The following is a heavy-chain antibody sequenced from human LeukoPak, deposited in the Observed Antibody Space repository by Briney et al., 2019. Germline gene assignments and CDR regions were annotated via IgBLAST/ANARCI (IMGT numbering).Heavy chain of an antibody. D-gene: IGHD6-13*01. CDR1: GYTFTSYG. Sequence: GASVKVSCKASGYTFTSYGISWVRQAPGQGLEWMGWISAYNGNTNYAQKLQGRVTMTTDTSTSTAYMELRSLRSDDTAVYYCARVGGSSFSYYYYYYYMDVWGKGTTVTVSS. CDR3: ARVGGSSFSYYYYYYYMDV. J-gene: IGHJ6*03. CDR2: ISAYNGNT. V-gene: IGHV1-18*01.